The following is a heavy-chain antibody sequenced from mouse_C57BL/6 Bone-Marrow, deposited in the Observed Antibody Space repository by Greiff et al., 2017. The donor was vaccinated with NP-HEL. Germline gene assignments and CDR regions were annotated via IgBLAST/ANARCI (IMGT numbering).Heavy chain of an antibody. CDR3: ARSNYDYGGFAY. V-gene: IGHV1-55*01. CDR1: GYTFTSYW. Sequence: QVQLQQPGAELVKPGASVKLSCKASGYTFTSYWITWVKPRPGQGLEWIGDIYPGSGSTNYNENFTSKATLPVAPSSSTAYMQLSSLTSDDSAVYYWARSNYDYGGFAYWGKGTLVTVSA. CDR2: IYPGSGST. D-gene: IGHD2-4*01. J-gene: IGHJ3*01.